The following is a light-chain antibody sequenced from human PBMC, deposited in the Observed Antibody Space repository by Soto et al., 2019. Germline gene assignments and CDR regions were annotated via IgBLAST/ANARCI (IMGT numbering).Light chain of an antibody. Sequence: DIQVTQSPSALSASVGDRVTITCRASQSVDNWLAWYQRRPGKAPKLLIYMASTLEVGVPSRFSGSASATEFTLTISSLQPDDSATYYCQQYKTYSPTFGQGTKVEI. CDR3: QQYKTYSPT. V-gene: IGKV1-5*03. J-gene: IGKJ1*01. CDR1: QSVDNW. CDR2: MAS.